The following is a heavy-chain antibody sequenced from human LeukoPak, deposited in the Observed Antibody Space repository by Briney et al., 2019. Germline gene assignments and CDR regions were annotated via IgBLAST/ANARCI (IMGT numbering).Heavy chain of an antibody. CDR2: IYTSGST. CDR1: GGSISTHY. CDR3: ARILEYCSTTSCPRAFDI. J-gene: IGHJ3*02. V-gene: IGHV4-4*07. Sequence: PSETLSLTCTVSGGSISTHYWSWIRQPAGKGLEWIGRIYTSGSTNYNPSLKSRVTMSVDTSKNQFSLRMSSVTAADTAVYYCARILEYCSTTSCPRAFDIWGQGTTVTVSS. D-gene: IGHD2-2*01.